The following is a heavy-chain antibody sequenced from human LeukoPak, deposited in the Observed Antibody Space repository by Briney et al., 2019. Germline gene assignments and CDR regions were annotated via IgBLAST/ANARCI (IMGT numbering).Heavy chain of an antibody. V-gene: IGHV1-69*04. Sequence: SVKVSCKASGGTFSSYAISWVRQAPGQGLEWMGRIIPILGIANYAQKFQGRVTITADKSTSTAYMELSSLRSEDTAVYYCARDRQKGASLGYWGQGTLVTVSS. D-gene: IGHD1-26*01. CDR3: ARDRQKGASLGY. J-gene: IGHJ4*02. CDR1: GGTFSSYA. CDR2: IIPILGIA.